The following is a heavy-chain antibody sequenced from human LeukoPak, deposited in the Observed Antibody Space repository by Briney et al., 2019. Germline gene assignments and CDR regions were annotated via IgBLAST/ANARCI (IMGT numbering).Heavy chain of an antibody. CDR1: EFTISDHY. CDR2: TSNKADSYTS. CDR3: TRHYFSD. D-gene: IGHD2-15*01. V-gene: IGHV3-72*01. Sequence: GGSLRHFCAASEFTISDHYMDWVRQAPGKGLEWVGRTSNKADSYTSYYAASVKGRFTISRDDSKNLLYLQMKSLKAEDTAVYYCTRHYFSDWGRGTLVTVSS. J-gene: IGHJ4*02.